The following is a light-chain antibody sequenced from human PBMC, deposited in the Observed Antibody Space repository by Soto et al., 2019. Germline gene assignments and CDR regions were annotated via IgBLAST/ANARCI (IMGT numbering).Light chain of an antibody. V-gene: IGKV3-20*01. Sequence: EIVLTQSPGTLSLSPGERATLSCRASQSVSSSYLAWYQQKPGQAPRLLIYGASSRATGIPDRFSGSGSGTDFTLTISRLEPEDFEVYYCQQYGSPPTFGQGTKVEIK. CDR2: GAS. J-gene: IGKJ1*01. CDR1: QSVSSSY. CDR3: QQYGSPPT.